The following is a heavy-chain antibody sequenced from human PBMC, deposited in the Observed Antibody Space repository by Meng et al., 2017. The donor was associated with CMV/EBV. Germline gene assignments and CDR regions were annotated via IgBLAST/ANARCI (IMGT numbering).Heavy chain of an antibody. V-gene: IGHV1-2*02. Sequence: ASVKVSCKASGYTFTGYYMHWVRQAPGQGLEWMGWINPNSGGTNYAQKFQGRVTMTRDTSISTAYMELSRLRSDDTAVYYCATETQYYDSSGYPLRWGQGTLVTVSS. J-gene: IGHJ4*02. CDR1: GYTFTGYY. CDR2: INPNSGGT. CDR3: ATETQYYDSSGYPLR. D-gene: IGHD3-22*01.